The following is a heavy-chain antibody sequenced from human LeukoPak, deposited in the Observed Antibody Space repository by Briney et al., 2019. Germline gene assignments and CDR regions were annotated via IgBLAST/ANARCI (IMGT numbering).Heavy chain of an antibody. Sequence: PGGSLRLSCAASGFTFSSYGMHWVRQAPGKGLEWVAFIRYDGSNKYYADSVKGRFTISRDNSKNTLYLQMNSLRAEDTAVYYCAKLPSAPYGSGSRLGYWGQGTLVTVSS. V-gene: IGHV3-30*02. CDR3: AKLPSAPYGSGSRLGY. CDR1: GFTFSSYG. J-gene: IGHJ4*02. D-gene: IGHD3-10*01. CDR2: IRYDGSNK.